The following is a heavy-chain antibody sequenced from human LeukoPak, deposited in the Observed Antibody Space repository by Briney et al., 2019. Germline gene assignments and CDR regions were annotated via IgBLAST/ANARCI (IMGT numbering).Heavy chain of an antibody. CDR1: GYTFTGYY. D-gene: IGHD2-2*01. V-gene: IGHV1-2*02. CDR3: ARVSSTSSYNYYFDY. J-gene: IGHJ4*02. CDR2: INPNSGGT. Sequence: GASVKVSCKASGYTFTGYYMHWVRQAPGQGLEWMGWINPNSGGTNYAQKFQGRVTMTRDTSISTAYMELSRLRSDDTAVYYCARVSSTSSYNYYFDYWGQGTLVTVSS.